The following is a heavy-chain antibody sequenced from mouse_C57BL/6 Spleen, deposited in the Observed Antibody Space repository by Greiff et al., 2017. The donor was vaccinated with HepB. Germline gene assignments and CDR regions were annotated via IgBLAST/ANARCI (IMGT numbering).Heavy chain of an antibody. J-gene: IGHJ4*01. CDR2: IWSGGST. V-gene: IGHV2-2*01. Sequence: VQLQESGPGLVQPSQSLSITCTVSGFSLTSYGVHWVRQSPGKGLEWLGVIWSGGSTDYNAAFISRLSISKDNSKSQVFFKMNSLQADDTAIYYCARSMVTTWDYAMDYWGQGTSVTVSS. D-gene: IGHD2-3*01. CDR1: GFSLTSYG. CDR3: ARSMVTTWDYAMDY.